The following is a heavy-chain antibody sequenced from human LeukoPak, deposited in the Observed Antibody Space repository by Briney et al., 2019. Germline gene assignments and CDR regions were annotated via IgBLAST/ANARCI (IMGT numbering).Heavy chain of an antibody. V-gene: IGHV3-23*01. CDR1: GFTFSSYA. CDR3: ARTHFKGLDYFDY. J-gene: IGHJ4*02. D-gene: IGHD1-7*01. CDR2: ISGSGGST. Sequence: PGGSLRLSCAASGFTFSSYAMSWVRQAPGKGLEWVSAISGSGGSTYYADSVKGRFTISRDNSKNTLYLQMNSLRAEDTAVYYCARTHFKGLDYFDYWGQGTLVTVSS.